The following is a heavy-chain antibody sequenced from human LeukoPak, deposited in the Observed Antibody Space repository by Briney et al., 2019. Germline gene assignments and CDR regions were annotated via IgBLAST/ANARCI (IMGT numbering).Heavy chain of an antibody. CDR2: IYYSGST. D-gene: IGHD3-10*01. Sequence: SETLSLTCTVSGGTISSHYWSWIRQPPGKGLEWIGYIYYSGSTNYNPSLKSRVTISVDTSKNQFSLRLSSVTAADTAVYYCARATGGSGSRLKFVYYYGMDVWGQGTTVTVSS. J-gene: IGHJ6*02. CDR3: ARATGGSGSRLKFVYYYGMDV. V-gene: IGHV4-59*11. CDR1: GGTISSHY.